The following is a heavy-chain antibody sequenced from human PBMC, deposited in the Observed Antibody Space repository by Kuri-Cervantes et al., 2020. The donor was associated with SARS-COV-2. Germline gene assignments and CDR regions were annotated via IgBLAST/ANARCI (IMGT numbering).Heavy chain of an antibody. J-gene: IGHJ4*02. CDR2: ISSSSSTI. V-gene: IGHV3-48*01. CDR1: GFTFSSYS. Sequence: GGSLRLSCAASGFTFSSYSMNWVRQAPGKGLEWVSYISSSSSTIYYADSVKGRFTIFRDNAKNSLYLQMNSLRVEDTAVYYCARVPYYYDGSGFFYFDYWGQGTLVTVSS. CDR3: ARVPYYYDGSGFFYFDY. D-gene: IGHD3-22*01.